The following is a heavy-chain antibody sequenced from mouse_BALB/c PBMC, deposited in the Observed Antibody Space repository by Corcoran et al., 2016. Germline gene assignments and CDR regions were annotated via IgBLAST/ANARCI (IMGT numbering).Heavy chain of an antibody. CDR1: GYSITSGYY. CDR3: ARVYYYRRAMDY. V-gene: IGHV3-6*02. J-gene: IGHJ4*01. CDR2: ISYDGSN. Sequence: DVQLQESGPGLVKPSQSLSLTCSVTGYSITSGYYWNWIRQFPGNKLEWMGYISYDGSNNYNPSLKNRISITRDTSKNQFFLKLNSVTTEDTATYYCARVYYYRRAMDYWGQGTSVTVSS. D-gene: IGHD1-1*01.